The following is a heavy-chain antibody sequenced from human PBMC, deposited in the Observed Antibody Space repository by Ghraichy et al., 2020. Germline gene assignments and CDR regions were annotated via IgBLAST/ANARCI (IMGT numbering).Heavy chain of an antibody. CDR1: GGSISSYY. V-gene: IGHV4-59*01. CDR3: ARGNLDFWSGYSSPSVPEYPGNYNWFDP. J-gene: IGHJ5*02. CDR2: IYYSGST. D-gene: IGHD3-3*01. Sequence: SETLSLTCTVSGGSISSYYWSWIRQPPGKGLEWIGYIYYSGSTNYNPSLKSRVTISVDTSKNQFSLKLSSVTAADTAVYYCARGNLDFWSGYSSPSVPEYPGNYNWFDPWGQGTLVTVSS.